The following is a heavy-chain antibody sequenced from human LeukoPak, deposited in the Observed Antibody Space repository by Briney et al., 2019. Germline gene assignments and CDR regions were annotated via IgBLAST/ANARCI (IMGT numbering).Heavy chain of an antibody. J-gene: IGHJ5*02. Sequence: PSETPSLTCAVYGGSFSGYYWSWIRQPPGKGLEWIGEINHSGSTNYNPSLKSRVTISVDTSKNQFSLKLSSVTAADTAVYYCARAKIRNKNWFDPWGQGTLVTVSS. CDR2: INHSGST. CDR1: GGSFSGYY. CDR3: ARAKIRNKNWFDP. V-gene: IGHV4-34*01. D-gene: IGHD1/OR15-1a*01.